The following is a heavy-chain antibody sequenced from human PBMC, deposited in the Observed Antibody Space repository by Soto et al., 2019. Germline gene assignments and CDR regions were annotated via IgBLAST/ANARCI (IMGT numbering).Heavy chain of an antibody. V-gene: IGHV4-31*03. J-gene: IGHJ4*02. CDR2: IYYSGST. D-gene: IGHD3-10*01. CDR1: GGSISSGGYY. CDR3: ASIVSSAHGEFSD. Sequence: QVQLQESGPGLVKPSQTLSLTCTVSGGSISSGGYYWSWIRQHPGKGLEWIGYIYYSGSTYYNPSLKSRVTXAXDPXKNHFSLKLSSVTAADTAVYYCASIVSSAHGEFSDWGQGTLVTVSS.